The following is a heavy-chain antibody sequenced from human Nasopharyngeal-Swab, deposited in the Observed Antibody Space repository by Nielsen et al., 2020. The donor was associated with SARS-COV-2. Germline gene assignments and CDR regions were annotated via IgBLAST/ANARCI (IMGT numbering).Heavy chain of an antibody. V-gene: IGHV4-34*01. D-gene: IGHD3-3*01. CDR3: ARANTLRITIFGVVSYFDY. J-gene: IGHJ4*02. CDR2: INHSGST. Sequence: GSLRLSYAVYGGSFSGYYWSWIRQPPGKGLEWIGEINHSGSTNYNPSLKSRVTISVDTSKNQFSLKLSSVTAADTAVYYCARANTLRITIFGVVSYFDYWGQGTLVTVSS. CDR1: GGSFSGYY.